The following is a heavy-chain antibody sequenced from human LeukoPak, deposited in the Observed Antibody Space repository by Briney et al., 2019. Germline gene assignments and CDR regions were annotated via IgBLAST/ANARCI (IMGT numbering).Heavy chain of an antibody. J-gene: IGHJ4*02. D-gene: IGHD3-10*01. CDR1: GFTFSSYS. CDR2: ISSSSSYI. CDR3: ARVYASRITMVRGVMTNVFDY. V-gene: IGHV3-21*01. Sequence: GGSLRLSCAASGFTFSSYSMNWVRQAPGKGLEWVSSISSSSSYIYYADSVKGRFTISRDNAKNSLYLQMNSLRAEDTAVYYCARVYASRITMVRGVMTNVFDYWGQGTLVTVSS.